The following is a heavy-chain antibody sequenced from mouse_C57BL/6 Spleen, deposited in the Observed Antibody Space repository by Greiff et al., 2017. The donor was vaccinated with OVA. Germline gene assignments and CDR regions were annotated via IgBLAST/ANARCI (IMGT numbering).Heavy chain of an antibody. J-gene: IGHJ3*01. D-gene: IGHD3-2*02. CDR3: ARSRYSSGYFAY. Sequence: QVQLQQPGAELVKPGASVKMSCKASGYTFTSYWITWVKQRPGQGLEWIGDIYPGSGSTNYNEKFKSKATLTVDTSSSTAYMQLSSLTSEDSAFYYCARSRYSSGYFAYWGQGTLVTVSA. V-gene: IGHV1-55*01. CDR1: GYTFTSYW. CDR2: IYPGSGST.